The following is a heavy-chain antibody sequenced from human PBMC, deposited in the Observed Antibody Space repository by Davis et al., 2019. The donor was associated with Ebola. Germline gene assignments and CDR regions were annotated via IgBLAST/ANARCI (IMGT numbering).Heavy chain of an antibody. V-gene: IGHV3-53*01. CDR3: ARVHSSGWYNWFDP. D-gene: IGHD6-19*01. CDR1: GFTVSSNY. CDR2: IYSGGST. Sequence: GESLKISCAASGFTVSSNYMSWVRQAPGKGLEWVSVIYSGGSTYYADSVKGRFTISRDNSKNTLYLQMNSLRAEDTAVYYCARVHSSGWYNWFDPWGQGTLVTVSS. J-gene: IGHJ5*02.